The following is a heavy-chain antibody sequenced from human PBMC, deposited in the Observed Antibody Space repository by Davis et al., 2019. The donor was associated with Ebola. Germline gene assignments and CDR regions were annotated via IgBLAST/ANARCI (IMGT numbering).Heavy chain of an antibody. CDR2: INAGNGNT. D-gene: IGHD6-19*01. CDR3: AGAVAGRGWY. CDR1: GYTFTSYG. Sequence: ASVKVSCKASGYTFTSYGISWVRQAPGQRLEWMGWINAGNGNTKYSQKFQGRVTITRDTSASTAYMELSSLRSEDTAVYYCAGAVAGRGWYWGQGTLVTVSS. J-gene: IGHJ4*02. V-gene: IGHV1-3*01.